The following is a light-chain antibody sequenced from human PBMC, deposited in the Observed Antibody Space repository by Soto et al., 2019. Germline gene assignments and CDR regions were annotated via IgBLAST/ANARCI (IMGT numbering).Light chain of an antibody. CDR1: TSNIGAGYD. Sequence: QSVLTQPPSVSGAPGQRLTISCTGNTSNIGAGYDVHWFQQLPGTAPKLLIFADNNRPSGVPDRFSGSKSGTSASLAITGLQAEDEADYYCQSYDSSLSGPYVFGTGTKVTVL. CDR3: QSYDSSLSGPYV. J-gene: IGLJ1*01. CDR2: ADN. V-gene: IGLV1-40*01.